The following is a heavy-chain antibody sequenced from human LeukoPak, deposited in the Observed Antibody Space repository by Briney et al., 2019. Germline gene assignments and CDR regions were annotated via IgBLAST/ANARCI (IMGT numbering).Heavy chain of an antibody. CDR2: ISAYNGNT. CDR3: ARVLEYSSSPTFDY. V-gene: IGHV1-18*01. CDR1: GYTFTSYG. Sequence: ASVKVSCKASGYTFTSYGISWVRQAPGQGREWMGWISAYNGNTNYAQKLQGRVAMTTDTSTSTAYMELRSLRSDDTAVYYCARVLEYSSSPTFDYWGQGTLVTVSS. D-gene: IGHD6-6*01. J-gene: IGHJ4*02.